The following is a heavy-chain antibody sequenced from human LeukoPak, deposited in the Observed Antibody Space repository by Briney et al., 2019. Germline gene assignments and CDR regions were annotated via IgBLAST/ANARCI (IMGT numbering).Heavy chain of an antibody. CDR1: GGSISSSSYY. CDR3: AGSSWSEDY. J-gene: IGHJ4*02. CDR2: IYYSGST. Sequence: SETLSLTCTVSGGSISSSSYYWGWIRQPPGKGLEWIGSIYYSGSTYYNPSLKSRVTISVDTSKNQFSLKLSSVTAADTAVYYCAGSSWSEDYWGQGTLVTVSS. V-gene: IGHV4-39*07. D-gene: IGHD6-13*01.